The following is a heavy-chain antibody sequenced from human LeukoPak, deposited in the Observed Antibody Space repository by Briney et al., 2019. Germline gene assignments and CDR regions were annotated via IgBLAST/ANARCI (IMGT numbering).Heavy chain of an antibody. D-gene: IGHD3-10*01. CDR1: GGSISSGGYY. CDR2: IYCSGST. Sequence: SETLSLTCTVSGGSISSGGYYWSWIRQHPGQGLEWIGYIYCSGSTYYNPYLKSRVTISVDTSKNHFSLKLSSVTAADTAVYYCAREIFYSSEEFNFDYWGQGNLVTVSS. CDR3: AREIFYSSEEFNFDY. J-gene: IGHJ4*02. V-gene: IGHV4-31*03.